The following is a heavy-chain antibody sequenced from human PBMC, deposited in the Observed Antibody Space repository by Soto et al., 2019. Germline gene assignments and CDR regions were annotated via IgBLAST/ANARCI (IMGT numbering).Heavy chain of an antibody. Sequence: QVQLVQSGAEVKKPGSSVKVSCKASGGTFSSYAISWVRQAPGQGLEWMGGFNPIFETANYAQKFQGRVTITADESTNTAYMELSSLRSEDTAVYYCTRGITLIRGVIPPGYYYGMHVWGQGTTVAVSS. CDR3: TRGITLIRGVIPPGYYYGMHV. D-gene: IGHD3-10*01. V-gene: IGHV1-69*01. J-gene: IGHJ6*02. CDR1: GGTFSSYA. CDR2: FNPIFETA.